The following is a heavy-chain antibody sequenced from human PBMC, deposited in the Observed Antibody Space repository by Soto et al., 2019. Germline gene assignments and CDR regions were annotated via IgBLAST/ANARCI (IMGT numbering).Heavy chain of an antibody. J-gene: IGHJ4*02. Sequence: SGPTLVNPTQTLTLTCTFSGFSLSTSGVGVGWIRQPPGKALEWLALIYWDDDKRYSPSLRSRLTITKDTSKNQVVLTMTNMDPVDAATYYCAHSETITMVRGVIIPYFDYWGQGTLVTVSS. D-gene: IGHD3-10*01. CDR1: GFSLSTSGVG. V-gene: IGHV2-5*02. CDR3: AHSETITMVRGVIIPYFDY. CDR2: IYWDDDK.